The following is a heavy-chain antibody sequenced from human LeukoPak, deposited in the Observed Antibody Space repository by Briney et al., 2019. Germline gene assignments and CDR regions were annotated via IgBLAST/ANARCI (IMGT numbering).Heavy chain of an antibody. CDR1: GGSISSSNW. CDR2: IYHNENT. J-gene: IGHJ4*02. D-gene: IGHD3-10*01. V-gene: IGHV4-4*02. CDR3: ARDEVRGVYSDY. Sequence: SETLSLTCTVSGGSISSSNWWSWVRQPPGKGLEWIGEIYHNENTNYNPSLKSRVTISVDRSKNQFSLRLTSVTAADTAVYYCARDEVRGVYSDYWGQGTLVTVSS.